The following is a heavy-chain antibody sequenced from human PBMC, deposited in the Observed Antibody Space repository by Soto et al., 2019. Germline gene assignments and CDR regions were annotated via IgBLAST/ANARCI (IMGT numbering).Heavy chain of an antibody. D-gene: IGHD5-12*01. CDR2: INAGNGNT. Sequence: QVQLVQSGAEVKKPGASVKVSCKASGYTFTSYAMHWVRQAPGQRLEWMGWINAGNGNTKYSQKFQGRVTITRDTXASTAYMELSSLRSEDTAVYYCARGYGGYFHWFDPWGQGTLVTVSS. J-gene: IGHJ5*02. CDR1: GYTFTSYA. V-gene: IGHV1-3*01. CDR3: ARGYGGYFHWFDP.